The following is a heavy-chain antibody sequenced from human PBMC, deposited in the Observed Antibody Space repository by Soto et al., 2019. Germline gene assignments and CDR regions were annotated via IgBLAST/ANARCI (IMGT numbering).Heavy chain of an antibody. V-gene: IGHV3-23*01. CDR1: GFTFSSYA. CDR2: IGGSGGST. J-gene: IGHJ4*02. Sequence: PGGSLRVSCAASGFTFSSYAMSWVRQAPGKGLEWVSAIGGSGGSTYYADSVKGRFTISRDNSKNTLYLQMNSLRAEDTAVYYCAKEGGPHPQRLWEHSPPIDYWGQGTLVTVSS. D-gene: IGHD1-26*01. CDR3: AKEGGPHPQRLWEHSPPIDY.